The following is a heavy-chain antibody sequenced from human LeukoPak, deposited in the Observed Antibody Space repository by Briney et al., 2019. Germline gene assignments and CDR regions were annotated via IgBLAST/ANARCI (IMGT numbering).Heavy chain of an antibody. J-gene: IGHJ4*02. CDR1: GFTFSSYA. CDR3: ARGSGGQLAGDFDY. Sequence: GGSLRLSCAASGFTFSSYAMHWVRQAPGKGLEWVAVISYDGSNKYYADSVKGRSTISRDNSKNTLYLQMNSLRAEDTAVYYCARGSGGQLAGDFDYWGQGTLVTVSS. V-gene: IGHV3-30*04. D-gene: IGHD6-6*01. CDR2: ISYDGSNK.